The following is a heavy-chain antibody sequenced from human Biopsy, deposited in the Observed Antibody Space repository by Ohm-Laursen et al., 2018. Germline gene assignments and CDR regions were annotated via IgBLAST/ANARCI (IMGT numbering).Heavy chain of an antibody. CDR1: GDSIRNYY. J-gene: IGHJ4*02. Sequence: SDTLSLTCSVSGDSIRNYYWSWIRQAAGKGLEWIGRIYPGGGTIYNPSLKSRVTMSVDTSKNHFSLNLNSVTAADTAVYLCGNEVHGRDYWGLGAQVTVSS. CDR3: GNEVHGRDY. V-gene: IGHV4-4*07. CDR2: IYPGGGT. D-gene: IGHD2-15*01.